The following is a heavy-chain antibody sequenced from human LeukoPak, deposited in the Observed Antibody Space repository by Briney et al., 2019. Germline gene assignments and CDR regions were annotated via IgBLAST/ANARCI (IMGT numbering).Heavy chain of an antibody. CDR3: ASEPTYSSSWYFY. D-gene: IGHD6-13*01. V-gene: IGHV4-34*01. CDR1: GGSFSGYY. J-gene: IGHJ4*02. CDR2: INHSGST. Sequence: SETLSLTCAVYGGSFSGYYWSWIRQPPGKGLEWIGEINHSGSTNYNPSLKSRVTISVDTSKNQFSLKLSSVTAADTAVYYCASEPTYSSSWYFYWGQGTLVTVSS.